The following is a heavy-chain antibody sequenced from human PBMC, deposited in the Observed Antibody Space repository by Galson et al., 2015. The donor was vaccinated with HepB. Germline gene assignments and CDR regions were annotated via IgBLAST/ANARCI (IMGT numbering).Heavy chain of an antibody. J-gene: IGHJ6*02. V-gene: IGHV6-1*01. CDR3: ARGLVARNKKDYYYYYGMDV. Sequence: CAISGDSVSSHSAAWNWIRQSPSRGLEWLGRTYYRSKWYNDYAVSVKSRITINPDTSKNQFSLQLNSVTPEDTAVYYCARGLVARNKKDYYYYYGMDVWGQGTTVTVSS. CDR1: GDSVSSHSAA. D-gene: IGHD1/OR15-1a*01. CDR2: TYYRSKWYN.